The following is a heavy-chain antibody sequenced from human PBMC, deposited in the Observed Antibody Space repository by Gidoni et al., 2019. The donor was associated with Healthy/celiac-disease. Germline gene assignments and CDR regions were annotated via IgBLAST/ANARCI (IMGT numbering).Heavy chain of an antibody. V-gene: IGHV3-23*01. CDR2: ISGRGGST. CDR3: AKDGNIVVVPAALYYYGMDV. D-gene: IGHD2-2*01. CDR1: GFTFSRNA. J-gene: IGHJ6*02. Sequence: EVQLLESGGGLVQPGGSLRLSCAASGFTFSRNAMRWVRQAPGKGLEWVSAISGRGGSTYYADSVKGRFTISRDNSKNTLYLQMNSLRAEDTAVYYCAKDGNIVVVPAALYYYGMDVWGQGTTVTVSS.